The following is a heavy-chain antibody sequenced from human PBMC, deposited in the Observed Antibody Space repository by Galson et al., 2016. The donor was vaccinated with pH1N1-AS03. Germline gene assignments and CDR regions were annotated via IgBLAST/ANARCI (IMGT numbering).Heavy chain of an antibody. Sequence: PALVKPTQTLTLTCTFSGFSLTTSAVGVVWIRQPPGKALGWLALIYWDDDKRYNSSLKSRLTITKDTSKNQVVLTMTNMDPVDTATYYCARTAGWLPDFWGQGTLVTVSS. CDR3: ARTAGWLPDF. V-gene: IGHV2-5*02. J-gene: IGHJ4*02. CDR2: IYWDDDK. CDR1: GFSLTTSAVG. D-gene: IGHD3-9*01.